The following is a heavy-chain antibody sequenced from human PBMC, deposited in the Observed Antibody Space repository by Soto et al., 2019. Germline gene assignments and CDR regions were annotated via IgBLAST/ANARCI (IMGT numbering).Heavy chain of an antibody. CDR3: ARVRAARGARDMDV. D-gene: IGHD6-6*01. CDR2: IYYNGNT. J-gene: IGHJ6*03. V-gene: IGHV4-59*11. CDR1: GGSISNHY. Sequence: SETLSLTCTVSGGSISNHYWSWIRQPPGKGLEWIGYIYYNGNTNYNPSLKSRVTISLDTSKNQMSLNLNSVTAADTAVYYRARVRAARGARDMDVWGKGATVTVSS.